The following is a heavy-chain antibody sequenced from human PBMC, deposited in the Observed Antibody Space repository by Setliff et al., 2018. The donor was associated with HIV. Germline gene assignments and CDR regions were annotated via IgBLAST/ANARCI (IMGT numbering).Heavy chain of an antibody. V-gene: IGHV4-34*01. J-gene: IGHJ6*03. CDR2: INHSGST. D-gene: IGHD3-22*01. CDR3: ARGFSGHYSFTGYMDV. CDR1: GESFSGYY. Sequence: SETLSLTCAVYGESFSGYYWNWIRQPPGKGLEWIGEINHSGSTKYNPSLKSRVTISVDTSKKQSSLKLSSVTAADTAVYYCARGFSGHYSFTGYMDVWGKGTTVTVSS.